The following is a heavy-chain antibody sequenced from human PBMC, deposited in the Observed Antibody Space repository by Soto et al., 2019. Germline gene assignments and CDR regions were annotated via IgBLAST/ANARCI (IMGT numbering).Heavy chain of an antibody. CDR3: ARSPYSRNYGMDD. CDR2: IYYSGST. CDR1: GGSISGGGYY. Sequence: SETLSLTCTVSGGSISGGGYYWSWIRQHAGKGLEWIGYIYYSGSTYYNPSLKSRVNISVDTSQNQFSLKLSSVTAADTAVYYCARSPYSRNYGMDDWAQGTTVTDSS. V-gene: IGHV4-31*03. D-gene: IGHD6-13*01. J-gene: IGHJ6*02.